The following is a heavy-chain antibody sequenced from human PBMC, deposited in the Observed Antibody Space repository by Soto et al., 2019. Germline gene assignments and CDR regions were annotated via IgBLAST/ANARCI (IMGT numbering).Heavy chain of an antibody. D-gene: IGHD2-15*01. V-gene: IGHV1-46*01. CDR3: ASKDDPCEY. CDR1: GYKFTTYF. CDR2: IHPSGDT. J-gene: IGHJ4*02. Sequence: ASVKVSCKASGYKFTTYFIHWVRQAPGQGLEWMGMIHPSGDTGYAQKFQGRVTMTEDTSTDTAYMELSSLRSEDTAVYYCASKDDPCEYWGQGTQVTVSS.